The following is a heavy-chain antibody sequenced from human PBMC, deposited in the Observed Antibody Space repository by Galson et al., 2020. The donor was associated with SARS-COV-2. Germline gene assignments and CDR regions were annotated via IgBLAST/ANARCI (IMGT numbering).Heavy chain of an antibody. CDR2: ISGSGVST. V-gene: IGHV3-23*01. J-gene: IGHJ6*02. CDR3: AKDPQPTTYYYYAMDV. CDR1: GFTFSTFA. D-gene: IGHD5-12*01. Sequence: GGSLRLSCAASGFTFSTFAMSWVRRAPGKGLEWVSRISGSGVSTYYAASVKGRFTLSRDNSKNTLYLQMNSLRAEDTAVYYCAKDPQPTTYYYYAMDVWGQGTTVTVSS.